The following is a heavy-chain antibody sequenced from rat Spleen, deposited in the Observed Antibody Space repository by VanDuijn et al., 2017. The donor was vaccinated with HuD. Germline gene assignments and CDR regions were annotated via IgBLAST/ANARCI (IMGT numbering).Heavy chain of an antibody. CDR3: AKVHNNYYNWFAY. CDR1: GFTFSDYY. J-gene: IGHJ3*01. D-gene: IGHD1-10*01. V-gene: IGHV5-22*01. Sequence: EVQLVESGGGLVQPGRSLKLSCAASGFTFSDYYMAWVRQAPKKGLEWVASISYEGSSTYYGDSVKGRFTISRDNAKSTLYLQMNSLRSEDTATYYCAKVHNNYYNWFAYWGQGTLVTVSS. CDR2: ISYEGSST.